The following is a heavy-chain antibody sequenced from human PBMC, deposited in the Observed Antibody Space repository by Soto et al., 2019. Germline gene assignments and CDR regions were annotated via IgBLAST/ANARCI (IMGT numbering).Heavy chain of an antibody. CDR1: GRSISSSNW. J-gene: IGHJ6*02. CDR3: ARGEGLYYYYGMDV. Sequence: SDTLSLTCPLRGRSISSSNWWSRVRQPPGKGLEWIGEIYHSGSTNYNPSLKSRVTISVDKSKNQFSLKLSSVTAADTAVYYCARGEGLYYYYGMDVWGQGTTVT. V-gene: IGHV4-4*02. CDR2: IYHSGST.